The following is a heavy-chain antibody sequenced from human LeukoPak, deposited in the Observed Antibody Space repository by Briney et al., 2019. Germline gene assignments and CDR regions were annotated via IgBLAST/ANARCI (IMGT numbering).Heavy chain of an antibody. CDR2: IFHSGSS. V-gene: IGHV4-38-2*02. J-gene: IGHJ5*02. CDR3: ARDLGLTISDNWFDP. CDR1: DYSISSGYF. D-gene: IGHD3-3*01. Sequence: SETLSLTCTVSDYSISSGYFWTWIRQPPGKGLEWIGSIFHSGSSYYNPSLKSPVAISVDTSKNQFSLELSSVTAADTAVYYCARDLGLTISDNWFDPWGQGTLVTVSS.